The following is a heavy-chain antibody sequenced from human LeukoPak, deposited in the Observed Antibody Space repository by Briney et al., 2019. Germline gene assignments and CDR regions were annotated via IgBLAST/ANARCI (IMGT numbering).Heavy chain of an antibody. CDR2: INSSGSST. Sequence: GGSLRLSCAASGFTFSSYCMNWVRQAPGKGLVWVSRINSSGSSTYYADSVKGRFTISRDNAKNTLYLQMNSLRAEDTAVYYCARAPAVYFDYWGQGTLVTVSS. V-gene: IGHV3-74*01. J-gene: IGHJ4*02. CDR1: GFTFSSYC. CDR3: ARAPAVYFDY.